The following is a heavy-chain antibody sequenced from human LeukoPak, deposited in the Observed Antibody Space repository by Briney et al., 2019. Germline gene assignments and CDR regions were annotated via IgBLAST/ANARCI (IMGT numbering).Heavy chain of an antibody. D-gene: IGHD4-17*01. V-gene: IGHV3-23*01. CDR2: ISGSGGST. J-gene: IGHJ6*04. Sequence: GGSLRLSCTASGFTFSSYAMSWVRQAPGKGLEWVSAISGSGGSTHYADSVKGRFTISRDNSKNTLYLQMNSLRAEDTAVYYCAKGDYGDPRDYYYYGMDVWGKGTTVTVSS. CDR3: AKGDYGDPRDYYYYGMDV. CDR1: GFTFSSYA.